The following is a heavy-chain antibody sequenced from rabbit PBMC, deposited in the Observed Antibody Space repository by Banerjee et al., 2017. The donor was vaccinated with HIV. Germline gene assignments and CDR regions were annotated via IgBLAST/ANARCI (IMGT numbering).Heavy chain of an antibody. D-gene: IGHD8-1*01. CDR2: IYAGSSGST. V-gene: IGHV1S40*01. CDR3: ARETAAYAGGTYTTGGNL. CDR1: GFSFSSSYY. Sequence: QSLEESGGDLVKPGASLTLTCTASGFSFSSSYYMCWVRQTPGQGLEWIACIYAGSSGSTYYASWANGRFTISSYKAQNTVSLQMNSLTAADTATYFCARETAAYAGGTYTTGGNLWGQGTLVTVS. J-gene: IGHJ4*01.